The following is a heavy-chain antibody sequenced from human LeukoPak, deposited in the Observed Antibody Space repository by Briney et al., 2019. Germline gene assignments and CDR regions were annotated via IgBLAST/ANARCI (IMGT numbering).Heavy chain of an antibody. CDR3: AVTYSSTSNWFDP. CDR2: IYPGDSDT. CDR1: GYSFTSYW. J-gene: IGHJ5*02. Sequence: GESLKISCKGSGYSFTSYWIGWVRQMPGKGLEWMGIIYPGDSDTRYSPSFQGQVTISADKSISTAYLQWSSLKASDTAMYYCAVTYSSTSNWFDPWGQGTLVTVSS. D-gene: IGHD6-13*01. V-gene: IGHV5-51*01.